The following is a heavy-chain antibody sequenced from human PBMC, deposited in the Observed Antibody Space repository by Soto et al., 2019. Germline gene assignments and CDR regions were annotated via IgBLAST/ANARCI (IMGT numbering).Heavy chain of an antibody. V-gene: IGHV1-2*02. D-gene: IGHD5-18*01. CDR2: INPNSGGT. Sequence: XSVKVSCKASGYSFTGYYMHWVRQAPGQGLEWMGWINPNSGGTNYAQKFQGRVTMTRDTSISTAYMELSRLRSDDTAVYYCARGASWIQLPDGPDYWGQGTLVTVSS. CDR3: ARGASWIQLPDGPDY. J-gene: IGHJ4*02. CDR1: GYSFTGYY.